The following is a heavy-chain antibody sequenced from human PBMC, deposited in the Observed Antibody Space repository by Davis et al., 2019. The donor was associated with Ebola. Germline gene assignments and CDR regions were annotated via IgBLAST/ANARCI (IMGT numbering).Heavy chain of an antibody. CDR3: ATARSDSSGWLDN. CDR2: IKSKTDGGTT. V-gene: IGHV3-15*01. Sequence: GESLKISCAGSGFTFSNAWMSWVRQAPGKGLEWVGRIKSKTDGGTTDYAAPVKGRFTISRDDSKNTLYLQMNSLKTEDTAVYYCATARSDSSGWLDNRGQGTLVTVSS. CDR1: GFTFSNAW. D-gene: IGHD6-19*01. J-gene: IGHJ4*02.